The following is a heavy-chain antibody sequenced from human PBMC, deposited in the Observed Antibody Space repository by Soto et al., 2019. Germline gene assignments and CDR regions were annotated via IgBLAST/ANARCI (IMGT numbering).Heavy chain of an antibody. Sequence: QVQLQESGPGLVKPSETLSLTCTVSGGSVSSYYWSWIRQPPGKGLEWIGYIYYSGSTNYNPALKSRVTISLDTSKTQFSLKLSSVNAADKAVYYCSRRYGSCFDYWGQGTLVTVSS. D-gene: IGHD5-18*01. CDR1: GGSVSSYY. CDR3: SRRYGSCFDY. J-gene: IGHJ4*02. V-gene: IGHV4-59*08. CDR2: IYYSGST.